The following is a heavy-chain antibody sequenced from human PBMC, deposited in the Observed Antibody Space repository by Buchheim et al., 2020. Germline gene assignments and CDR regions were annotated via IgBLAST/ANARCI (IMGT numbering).Heavy chain of an antibody. CDR3: ARGHYGMDV. CDR2: INQGGSDK. CDR1: GFIFSDSW. J-gene: IGHJ6*02. V-gene: IGHV3-7*04. Sequence: QLVESGGGLVQPGGSLRLSCAASGFIFSDSWMSWVRQAPGKGPEWVANINQGGSDKSYLDSVKGRFTISRDNAKKSLYLQMNSLRDEDTAVYYCARGHYGMDVWGQGT.